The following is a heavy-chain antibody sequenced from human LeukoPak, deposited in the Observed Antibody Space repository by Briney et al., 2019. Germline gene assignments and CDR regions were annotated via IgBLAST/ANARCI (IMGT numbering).Heavy chain of an antibody. CDR2: TYYKSKWYN. V-gene: IGHV6-1*01. J-gene: IGHJ4*01. CDR3: ARGMRAHSNFPYFDY. Sequence: SQTLSLTCVISGDSVSSNSASWNWIRQSPSRGLEWLGRTYYKSKWYNDYAVSVKSRITITPDTSKKQFSLQLNSVTPEDTAVYYCARGMRAHSNFPYFDYWGHGSWVTVSS. D-gene: IGHD4-11*01. CDR1: GDSVSSNSAS.